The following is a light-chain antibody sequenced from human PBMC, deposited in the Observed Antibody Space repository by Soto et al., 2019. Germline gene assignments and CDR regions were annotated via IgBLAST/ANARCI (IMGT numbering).Light chain of an antibody. CDR3: AAWDDSLDAWV. V-gene: IGLV1-44*01. J-gene: IGLJ3*02. CDR2: RDD. CDR1: SSNIGENP. Sequence: QSALTQPPSSSGAPGQRVTISCSGSSSNIGENPVNWYQHLPGTAPKVLINRDDQRPSGDPDRFSGSKSGTSASLAISGLQSEDESDYYCAAWDDSLDAWVFGGGTKLTVL.